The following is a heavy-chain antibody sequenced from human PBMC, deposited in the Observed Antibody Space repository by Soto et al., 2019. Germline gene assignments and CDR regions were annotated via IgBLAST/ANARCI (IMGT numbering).Heavy chain of an antibody. Sequence: SETLSLTCTVSGGSISSYYWSWIRQPPGKGLEWIGYIYYSGSTNYNPSLKSRVTISVDTSKNQFSLKLSSVTAADTAVYYCARGAIWQLVLDAFDIWGQGTMVTVSS. CDR3: ARGAIWQLVLDAFDI. CDR1: GGSISSYY. J-gene: IGHJ3*02. CDR2: IYYSGST. D-gene: IGHD6-6*01. V-gene: IGHV4-59*01.